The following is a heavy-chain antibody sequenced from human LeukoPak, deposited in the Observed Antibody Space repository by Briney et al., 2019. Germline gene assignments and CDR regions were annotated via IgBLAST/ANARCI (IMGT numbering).Heavy chain of an antibody. CDR3: ARDSYIVVVPAAIQSDYYYGMDV. CDR2: ISHDGSNK. Sequence: PGRSLRLSCAASGFTFSSYAMHWVRQAPGKGLEWLALISHDGSNKYYADSVKGRFTISRDNSKNTLYLQMNSLRAEDTAVYYCARDSYIVVVPAAIQSDYYYGMDVWGQGTTVTVSS. V-gene: IGHV3-30-3*01. D-gene: IGHD2-2*01. CDR1: GFTFSSYA. J-gene: IGHJ6*02.